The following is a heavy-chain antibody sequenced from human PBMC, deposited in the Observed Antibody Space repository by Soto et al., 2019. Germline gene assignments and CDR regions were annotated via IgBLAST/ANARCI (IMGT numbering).Heavy chain of an antibody. CDR2: INPRNGAT. Sequence: ASVKVSCKASGYTFTDYYVHWVRQAPGQGLEWMGFINPRNGATTYAQRFQGRVTMTRDTSINTAYVDLSRLRSDDTGAYYCARVEGSASSAGDWGQGTLVTVSS. CDR1: GYTFTDYY. V-gene: IGHV1-2*02. J-gene: IGHJ4*02. CDR3: ARVEGSASSAGD. D-gene: IGHD6-6*01.